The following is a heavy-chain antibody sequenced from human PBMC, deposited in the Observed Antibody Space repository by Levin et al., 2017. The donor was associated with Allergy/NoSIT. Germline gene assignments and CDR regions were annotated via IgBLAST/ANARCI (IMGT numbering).Heavy chain of an antibody. CDR3: TSGDYGDYDYYYYMDV. V-gene: IGHV3-73*01. J-gene: IGHJ6*03. CDR1: GFTFSGSA. CDR2: IRSKANSYAT. D-gene: IGHD4-17*01. Sequence: HPGGSLRLSCAASGFTFSGSAMHWVRQASGKGLEWVGRIRSKANSYATAYAASVKGRFTISRDDSKNTAYLQMNSLKTEDTAVYYCTSGDYGDYDYYYYMDVWGKGTTVTVSS.